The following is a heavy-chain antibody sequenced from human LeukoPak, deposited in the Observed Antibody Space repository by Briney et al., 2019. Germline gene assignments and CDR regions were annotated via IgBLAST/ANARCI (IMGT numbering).Heavy chain of an antibody. V-gene: IGHV3-53*01. CDR2: IYNDGGT. CDR3: AKDSSGPAF. Sequence: GGSLRLSCAASGFTVSSNYMSWVRQAPGKGLEWVSVIYNDGGTFYSNSVKGRFTISRDFSKNTLYLQMNSLRADDTAIYYCAKDSSGPAFWGQGTLVTVSS. J-gene: IGHJ4*02. CDR1: GFTVSSNY. D-gene: IGHD6-19*01.